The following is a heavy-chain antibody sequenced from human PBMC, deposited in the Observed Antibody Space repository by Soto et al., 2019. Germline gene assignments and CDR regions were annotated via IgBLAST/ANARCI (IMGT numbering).Heavy chain of an antibody. D-gene: IGHD3-22*01. Sequence: GASVKVSCKASGYTFTSYGISWVRQAPGQGLEWMGWISAYNGNTNYAQKLQGRVTMTTDTSTSTAYMELRSLRSDDTAVYYCARVAMIVVVLGYGGAFDIWGQGTMVTVS. CDR3: ARVAMIVVVLGYGGAFDI. CDR1: GYTFTSYG. V-gene: IGHV1-18*01. CDR2: ISAYNGNT. J-gene: IGHJ3*02.